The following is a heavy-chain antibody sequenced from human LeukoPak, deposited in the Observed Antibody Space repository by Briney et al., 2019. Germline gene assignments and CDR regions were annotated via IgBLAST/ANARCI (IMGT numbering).Heavy chain of an antibody. J-gene: IGHJ6*02. Sequence: ASVKVSCKASGYTFTSYDINWVRQATGQGLGWMGWMNPNSGNTGYAQKFQGRVTMTRNTSISTAYMELSSLRSEDTAVYYCAREPYYYDSSGYYYWGYYYYGMDVWGQGTTVTVSS. D-gene: IGHD3-22*01. CDR3: AREPYYYDSSGYYYWGYYYYGMDV. V-gene: IGHV1-8*01. CDR2: MNPNSGNT. CDR1: GYTFTSYD.